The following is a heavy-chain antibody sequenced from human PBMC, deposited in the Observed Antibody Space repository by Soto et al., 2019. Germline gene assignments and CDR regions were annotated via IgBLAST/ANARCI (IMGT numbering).Heavy chain of an antibody. CDR3: ARHIWAYMDYYGMDG. CDR1: GGSISSSSYY. D-gene: IGHD2-21*01. V-gene: IGHV4-39*01. Sequence: PSETLSLTCTVSGGSISSSSYYWGWIRQPPGKGLEWIGSIYYSGSTYYNPSLKSRVTISVDTSKNQFSLKLSSVTAADTAVYYCARHIWAYMDYYGMDGWGQGTTVTVAS. J-gene: IGHJ6*02. CDR2: IYYSGST.